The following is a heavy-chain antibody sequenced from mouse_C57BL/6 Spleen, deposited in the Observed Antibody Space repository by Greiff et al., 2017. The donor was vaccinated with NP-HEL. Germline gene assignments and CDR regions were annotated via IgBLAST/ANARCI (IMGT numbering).Heavy chain of an antibody. CDR3: ARSGITTLMDY. CDR1: GYTFTSYW. J-gene: IGHJ4*01. CDR2: IDPSDSYT. D-gene: IGHD1-1*01. Sequence: VQLQQSGAELVRPGTSVKLSCKASGYTFTSYWMHWVKQRPGQGLEWIGVIDPSDSYTNYNQKFKGKATLTVDTSSSTAYMQLSSLTSEDSAVYYCARSGITTLMDYWGQGTSVTVSS. V-gene: IGHV1-59*01.